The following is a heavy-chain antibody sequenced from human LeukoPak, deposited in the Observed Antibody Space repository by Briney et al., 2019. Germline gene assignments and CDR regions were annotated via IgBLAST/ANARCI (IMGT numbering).Heavy chain of an antibody. CDR3: AKVGSSGYYRHYFDY. D-gene: IGHD3-22*01. Sequence: PGGSLRLSCAASGFTFSTYSMNWVRQAPGKGLEWVSAISGSGGSTYYADSVKGRFTISRDNSKNTLYLQMNSLRAEDTAVYYCAKVGSSGYYRHYFDYWGQGTLVTVSS. V-gene: IGHV3-23*01. CDR1: GFTFSTYS. CDR2: ISGSGGST. J-gene: IGHJ4*02.